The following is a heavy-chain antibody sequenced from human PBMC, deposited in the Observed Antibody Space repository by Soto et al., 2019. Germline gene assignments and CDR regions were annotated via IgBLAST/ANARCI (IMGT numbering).Heavy chain of an antibody. CDR1: GFTFSSYG. CDR2: IWYDGSNK. Sequence: GGSLRLSCAASGFTFSSYGMHWVRQAPGKGLEWVAVIWYDGSNKYYADSVKGRFTISRDNCKNTLYLQMNSLRAEDTAVYYCAGDLDGMDVWGQGTTVTVSS. V-gene: IGHV3-33*01. J-gene: IGHJ6*02. D-gene: IGHD3-16*01. CDR3: AGDLDGMDV.